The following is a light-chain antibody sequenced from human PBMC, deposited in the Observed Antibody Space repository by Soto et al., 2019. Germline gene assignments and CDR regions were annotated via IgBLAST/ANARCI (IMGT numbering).Light chain of an antibody. CDR2: GAS. CDR3: QQYNNSWT. J-gene: IGKJ1*01. CDR1: QSVSSN. V-gene: IGKV3-15*01. Sequence: EIVMTQSPATLSVSPGETATLSCWASQSVSSNLAWYQQKPGQAPRLLIYGASTRATDIPARFSGSGSGTEFTLTISSLQSEDFAVYYCQQYNNSWTFGQGTKVEIK.